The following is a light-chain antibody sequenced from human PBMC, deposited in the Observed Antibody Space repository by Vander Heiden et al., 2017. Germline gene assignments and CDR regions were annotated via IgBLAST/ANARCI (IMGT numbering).Light chain of an antibody. CDR2: KAS. CDR3: QQFHSFPVT. J-gene: IGKJ1*01. V-gene: IGKV1-5*03. Sequence: DIQMTQSPSTLSASVGDRVAITCRASQPINYYLAWYQQKPGKAPKVLIYKASSLESGLPSRFSGSGSETEFTLTINSLQPDDFATYYCQQFHSFPVTFGQGTKVEIK. CDR1: QPINYY.